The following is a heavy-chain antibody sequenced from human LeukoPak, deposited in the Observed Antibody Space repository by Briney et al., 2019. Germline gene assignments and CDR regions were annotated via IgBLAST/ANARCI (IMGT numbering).Heavy chain of an antibody. J-gene: IGHJ6*02. V-gene: IGHV1-69*02. D-gene: IGHD3-22*01. CDR3: ARSAGYDSSGHDYYYYGMDV. CDR1: GGTFSSYT. Sequence: SVKVSCKASGGTFSSYTISWVRQAPGQGLEWMGRIIPILGIANYAQKFQGRVTITADKSTSTAYMKLSSLRSEDTAVYYCARSAGYDSSGHDYYYYGMDVWGQGTTVTVSS. CDR2: IIPILGIA.